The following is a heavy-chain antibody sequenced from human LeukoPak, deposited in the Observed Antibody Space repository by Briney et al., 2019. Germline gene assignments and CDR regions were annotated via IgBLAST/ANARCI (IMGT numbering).Heavy chain of an antibody. J-gene: IGHJ5*02. CDR1: GFSLSTSGVG. CDR2: INHSGST. D-gene: IGHD3-10*01. CDR3: ARGNTPPYYGSGSYRRQYNWFDP. Sequence: SGPTLVNPTQTLTLTCTFSGFSLSTSGVGVGWIRQPPGKGLEWIGEINHSGSTNYNPSLKSRVTISVDTSKNQFSLKLSSVTAADTAVYYCARGNTPPYYGSGSYRRQYNWFDPWGQGTLVTVSS. V-gene: IGHV4-39*07.